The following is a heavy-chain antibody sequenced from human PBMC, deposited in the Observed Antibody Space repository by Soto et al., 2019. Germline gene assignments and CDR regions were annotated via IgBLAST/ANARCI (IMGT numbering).Heavy chain of an antibody. Sequence: GKGLEWVSAISGSGGSTYYADSVKGRFTISRDNSKNTLYLQMNSLRAEDTAVYYCAKGVYDSSGYYFDYWGQGTLVTVSS. CDR3: AKGVYDSSGYYFDY. J-gene: IGHJ4*02. CDR2: ISGSGGST. V-gene: IGHV3-23*01. D-gene: IGHD3-22*01.